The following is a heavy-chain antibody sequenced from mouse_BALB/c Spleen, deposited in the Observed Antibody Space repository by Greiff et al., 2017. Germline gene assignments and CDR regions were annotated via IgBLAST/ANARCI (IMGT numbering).Heavy chain of an antibody. CDR3: ARYDYDVDYAMDY. Sequence: QVQLQQSGPQLVRPGASVKISCKASGYSFTSYWMHWVKQRPGQGLEWIGMIDPSDSETRLNQKFKDKATLTVDKSSSTVYMQLSSPTSEDSAVYYCARYDYDVDYAMDYWGQGTSVTVSS. CDR1: GYSFTSYW. V-gene: IGHV1S126*01. CDR2: IDPSDSET. D-gene: IGHD2-4*01. J-gene: IGHJ4*01.